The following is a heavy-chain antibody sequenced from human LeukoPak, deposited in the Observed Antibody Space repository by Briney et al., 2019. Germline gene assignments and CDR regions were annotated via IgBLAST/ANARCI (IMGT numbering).Heavy chain of an antibody. CDR3: ARYPVTYDILTGYFYPTDAFDI. CDR1: GGSVNSYY. CDR2: IYDGGST. D-gene: IGHD3-9*01. Sequence: PSETLSLTCTVSGGSVNSYYLSWIRQPAGKTLEWIGRIYDGGSTNYNPSLKSRVTISVDTSKNQFSLKLSSVTAADTAVYYCARYPVTYDILTGYFYPTDAFDIWGQGTMVTVSS. J-gene: IGHJ3*02. V-gene: IGHV4-4*07.